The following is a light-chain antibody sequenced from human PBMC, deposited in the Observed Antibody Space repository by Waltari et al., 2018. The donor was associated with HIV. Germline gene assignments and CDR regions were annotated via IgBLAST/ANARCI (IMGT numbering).Light chain of an antibody. V-gene: IGLV1-47*01. J-gene: IGLJ3*02. Sequence: QSVLTQPPSASETPGQGVHISCSVTGYPIGRKYFSWYQQFPRTPPKRLIHRNNQRPSGVPDRFPGSKSGTSVSLAISGLRSEDEADYYCASWDDRLSGWVFGGGTKLTV. CDR3: ASWDDRLSGWV. CDR2: RNN. CDR1: GYPIGRKY.